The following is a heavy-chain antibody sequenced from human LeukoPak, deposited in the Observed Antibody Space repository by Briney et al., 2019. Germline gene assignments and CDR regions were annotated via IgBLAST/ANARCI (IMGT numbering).Heavy chain of an antibody. CDR1: GFTFSSYN. J-gene: IGHJ4*02. CDR3: ARGGNPIYY. CDR2: ISSSSNTI. V-gene: IGHV3-48*01. D-gene: IGHD4-23*01. Sequence: GGSLRLSCAASGFTFSSYNMNWVRQAPGKGPEWVSYISSSSNTIYYADSVKGRFTISRDNSKNTLYLQMNSLRAEDTAVYYCARGGNPIYYWGQGTLVTVSS.